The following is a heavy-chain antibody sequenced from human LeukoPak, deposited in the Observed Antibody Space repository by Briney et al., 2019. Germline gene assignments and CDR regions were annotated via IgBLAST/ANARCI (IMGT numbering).Heavy chain of an antibody. CDR1: GDTFIIND. J-gene: IGHJ3*02. V-gene: IGHV1-8*02. D-gene: IGHD6-13*01. Sequence: ASVKVSCKASGDTFIINDINWVRQVTGQGLEWMGWMNPNSGNTGYAQKFQGRVTMTRNISITTAYMELTDLRSEDTAVYYCARVTAAGTWTFDIWGQGTTVTVSS. CDR3: ARVTAAGTWTFDI. CDR2: MNPNSGNT.